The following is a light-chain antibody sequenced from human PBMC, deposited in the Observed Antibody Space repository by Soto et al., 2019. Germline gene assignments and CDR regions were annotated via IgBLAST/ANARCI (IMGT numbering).Light chain of an antibody. CDR2: GIS. Sequence: EIVLTQSPGTLSLSPWERATLSCSASHTISSSYLAWYQQKSGQAPRLLMYGISRRATGIPDRFSGSGSGTDFTLTITRLEPEDFAVYYCEQYVTSSPRTFGQGTKVEI. V-gene: IGKV3-20*01. J-gene: IGKJ1*01. CDR3: EQYVTSSPRT. CDR1: HTISSSY.